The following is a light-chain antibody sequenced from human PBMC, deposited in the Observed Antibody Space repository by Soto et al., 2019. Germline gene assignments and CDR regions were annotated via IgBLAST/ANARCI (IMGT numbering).Light chain of an antibody. CDR1: QTISSW. J-gene: IGKJ1*01. CDR3: QHYNSYSEA. V-gene: IGKV1-5*03. CDR2: KAS. Sequence: DIQMTQSPSTLSGSVGDRVTITCRASQTISSWLAWYQQKPGKAPKLLIYKASTLKSGVPSRFSGSGSGTEFTLTISSLQPDDFATYYCQHYNSYSEAFGPGTKVAIK.